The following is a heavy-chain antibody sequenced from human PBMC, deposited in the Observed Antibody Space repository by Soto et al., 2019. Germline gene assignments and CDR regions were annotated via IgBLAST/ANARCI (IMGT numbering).Heavy chain of an antibody. CDR1: GFTFGDYA. J-gene: IGHJ3*02. CDR3: TRGLTYYYDSSGPGHAFDI. CDR2: SRSKAYGGTT. Sequence: GGSLRLSCTASGFTFGDYAMSWVRQAPGKGLEWVGFSRSKAYGGTTEYAASVKGRFTISRDDSKSIAYLQMNRLKTEDTAVYYCTRGLTYYYDSSGPGHAFDIWGQGAMVTVSS. V-gene: IGHV3-49*04. D-gene: IGHD3-22*01.